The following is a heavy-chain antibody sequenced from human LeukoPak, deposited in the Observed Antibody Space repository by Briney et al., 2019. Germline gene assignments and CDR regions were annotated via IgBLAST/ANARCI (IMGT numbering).Heavy chain of an antibody. CDR1: GGSISSYY. Sequence: SETLSLTCTVSGGSISSYYWSWIRQPPGKGLEWIGYIYYSGSTNYNPSLKSRVTISVDTSKKQFSLKLSSVTAADTAVYYCARVRSERVGATTNLFDYWGQGALVTVSS. D-gene: IGHD1-26*01. CDR3: ARVRSERVGATTNLFDY. V-gene: IGHV4-59*01. J-gene: IGHJ4*02. CDR2: IYYSGST.